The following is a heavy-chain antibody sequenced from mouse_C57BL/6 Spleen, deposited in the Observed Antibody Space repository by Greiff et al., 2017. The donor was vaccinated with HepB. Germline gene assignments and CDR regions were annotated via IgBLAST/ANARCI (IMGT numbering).Heavy chain of an antibody. D-gene: IGHD1-1*01. CDR2: IYPRSGNT. Sequence: VQLQQSGAELARPGASVKLSCKASGYTFTSYGISWVKQRTGQGLEWIGEIYPRSGNTYYNEKFKGKATLTADKSSSTAYMELRSLTSEDSAVYFCATITTVVDFDYWGQGTTLTVSS. CDR1: GYTFTSYG. CDR3: ATITTVVDFDY. J-gene: IGHJ2*01. V-gene: IGHV1-81*01.